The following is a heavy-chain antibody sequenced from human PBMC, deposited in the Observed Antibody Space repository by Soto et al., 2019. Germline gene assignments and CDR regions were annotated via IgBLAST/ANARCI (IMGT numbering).Heavy chain of an antibody. CDR3: AHRRGRSNFSNWFDP. D-gene: IGHD6-13*01. Sequence: QITLKESGPTLVQPTQTLTLTCTFSGFSRSTSGVGVGWIRQPPGKALEWLALIYWADDKRYSPSLKSRLTINKDTTKNQVVLTMTNMDPVDTATDYCAHRRGRSNFSNWFDPWGQGTLVTVSS. V-gene: IGHV2-5*02. J-gene: IGHJ5*02. CDR1: GFSRSTSGVG. CDR2: IYWADDK.